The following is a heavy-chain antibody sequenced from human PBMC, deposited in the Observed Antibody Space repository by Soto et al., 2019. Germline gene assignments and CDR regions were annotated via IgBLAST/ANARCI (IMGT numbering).Heavy chain of an antibody. V-gene: IGHV3-21*01. D-gene: IGHD3-3*01. CDR1: GFTFSSYS. Sequence: EVQLVESGGGLVKPGGSLRLSCAASGFTFSSYSMNWVRQAPGKGLEWVSSISSSSSYIYYADSVKGRFTISRDNAKNSLYLQMNSLRAEDTAVYYCASARITIFGVVIYGTDYWGQGTLVTVSS. CDR2: ISSSSSYI. J-gene: IGHJ4*02. CDR3: ASARITIFGVVIYGTDY.